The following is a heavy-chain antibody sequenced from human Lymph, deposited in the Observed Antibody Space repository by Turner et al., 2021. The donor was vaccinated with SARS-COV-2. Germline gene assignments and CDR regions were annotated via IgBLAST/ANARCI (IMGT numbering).Heavy chain of an antibody. J-gene: IGHJ6*02. D-gene: IGHD5-18*01. CDR1: GGSFSGYY. Sequence: QVQLQQGGAGLLKPSETRSLTCAAYGGSFSGYYWSWIRQPPGKGLEWIGEINHSGSTNYNPSLKSRVTISVDTSKNQFSLKLSSVTAADTAVYYCARGGVDTAMVRYYYYGMDVWGQGTTVTVSS. V-gene: IGHV4-34*01. CDR2: INHSGST. CDR3: ARGGVDTAMVRYYYYGMDV.